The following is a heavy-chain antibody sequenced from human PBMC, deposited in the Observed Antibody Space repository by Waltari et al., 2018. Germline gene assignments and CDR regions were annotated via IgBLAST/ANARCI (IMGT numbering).Heavy chain of an antibody. CDR3: ARLITTPHLRDTAMGDYYYMDV. D-gene: IGHD5-18*01. J-gene: IGHJ6*03. V-gene: IGHV4-39*01. CDR2: IYYSGSP. Sequence: QLQLQESGPGLVKPSETLSLTCTVSGGSISSSSYYWGWIRQPPGKGLEWIGCIYYSGSPDYNPSRKSRVTISVDTSKNQFSLKLSSVTAADTAVYYCARLITTPHLRDTAMGDYYYMDVWGKGTTVTFSS. CDR1: GGSISSSSYY.